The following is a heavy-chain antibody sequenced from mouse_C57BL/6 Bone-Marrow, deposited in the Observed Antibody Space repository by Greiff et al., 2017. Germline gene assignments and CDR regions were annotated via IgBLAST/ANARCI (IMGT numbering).Heavy chain of an antibody. D-gene: IGHD2-4*01. CDR2: IYPRDGST. J-gene: IGHJ2*01. Sequence: VQLQESDAELVKPGASVKISCKVSGYTFTDHTLHWMKQRPEQGLEWIGYIYPRDGSTKYNEKFKGKATLTADKSSSTAYMQLNSLTSEDSAVYFCARCPYDYDGGFDYWGQGTTLTVSS. CDR1: GYTFTDHT. CDR3: ARCPYDYDGGFDY. V-gene: IGHV1-78*01.